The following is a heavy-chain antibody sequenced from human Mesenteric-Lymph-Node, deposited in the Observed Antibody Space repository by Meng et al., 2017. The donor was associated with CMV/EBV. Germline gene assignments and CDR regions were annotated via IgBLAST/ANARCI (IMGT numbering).Heavy chain of an antibody. CDR1: GYTFTGYY. CDR3: ARVHSSITMIVSNWFDP. CDR2: INPNSGGT. V-gene: IGHV1-2*02. Sequence: ASVQVSCKASGYTFTGYYMHWVRQAPGQGLEWMGWINPNSGGTNYAQKFQGRVTMTRDTSISTAYMELSRLRSDDTAVYYCARVHSSITMIVSNWFDPWGQGTLVTVSS. D-gene: IGHD3-22*01. J-gene: IGHJ5*02.